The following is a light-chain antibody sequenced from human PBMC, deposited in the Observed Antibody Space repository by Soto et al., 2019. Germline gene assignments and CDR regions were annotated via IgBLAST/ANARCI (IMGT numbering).Light chain of an antibody. CDR1: SSDVGAYNF. Sequence: QSLLTQPASVSGSPGQSITISCTGTSSDVGAYNFVPWYQQHPGTVPKLLIYEVTNRPSGVSHRFSGSKSGNTASLTISGLQAEDEADYYCNSYTTTSTYVFGTGTKVTVL. V-gene: IGLV2-14*01. CDR2: EVT. J-gene: IGLJ1*01. CDR3: NSYTTTSTYV.